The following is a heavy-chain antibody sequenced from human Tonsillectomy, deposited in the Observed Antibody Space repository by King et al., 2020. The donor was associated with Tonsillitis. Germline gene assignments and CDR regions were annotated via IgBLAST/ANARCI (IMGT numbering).Heavy chain of an antibody. CDR1: GFTFNTYA. V-gene: IGHV3-30*04. Sequence: VQLVESGGGVVQPGRSLRLSCAASGFTFNTYAMHWVRQAPGKGLEWVAVISSDGNNQYYADSVKGRLTISRDNSKNTLYLQMDSLRAEDTAVYYCARRGELLWIGELYYFFACGGQGTLVTVSS. J-gene: IGHJ4*01. D-gene: IGHD3-10*01. CDR2: ISSDGNNQ. CDR3: ARRGELLWIGELYYFFAC.